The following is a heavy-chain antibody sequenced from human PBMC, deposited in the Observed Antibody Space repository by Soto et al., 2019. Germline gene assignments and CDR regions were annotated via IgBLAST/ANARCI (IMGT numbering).Heavy chain of an antibody. V-gene: IGHV1-58*01. Sequence: WASVKVSCKASGFTFTSSAVQWVRQARGQRLEWIGWIVVGSGNTNYAQKFQERVTITRDMSTSTAYMELSSLRSEDTAAYYCAATTYCSSTSCHHPVDYYYGMDVWGQGTTVTVSS. D-gene: IGHD2-2*01. CDR2: IVVGSGNT. J-gene: IGHJ6*02. CDR1: GFTFTSSA. CDR3: AATTYCSSTSCHHPVDYYYGMDV.